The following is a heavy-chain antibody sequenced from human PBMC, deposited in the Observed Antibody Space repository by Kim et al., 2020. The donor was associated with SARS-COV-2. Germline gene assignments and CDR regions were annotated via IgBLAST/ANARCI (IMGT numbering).Heavy chain of an antibody. CDR2: IYHSGST. Sequence: SETLSLTCTVSGYSISSGYYWGWIRQPPGKGLEWIGSIYHSGSTYYNPSLKSRVTISVDTSKNQFSLKLSSVTAADTAVYYCARDSRIAVLTGFDYWGQGTLVTVSS. D-gene: IGHD6-19*01. J-gene: IGHJ4*02. CDR3: ARDSRIAVLTGFDY. CDR1: GYSISSGYY. V-gene: IGHV4-38-2*02.